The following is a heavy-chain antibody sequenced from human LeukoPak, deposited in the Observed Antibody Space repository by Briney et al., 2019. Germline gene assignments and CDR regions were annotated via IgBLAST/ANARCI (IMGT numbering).Heavy chain of an antibody. D-gene: IGHD3-3*01. J-gene: IGHJ1*01. V-gene: IGHV1-69*13. CDR2: IIPIFGTA. Sequence: SVKVSCKASGGTFSSYAISWVRQAPGQGLEWMGGIIPIFGTANYAQKFQGRVTITADESTSTAYMELSSLRSEDTAVYYCARCRVNYDFWSGYRAEYFQHWGQGTLVTVSS. CDR3: ARCRVNYDFWSGYRAEYFQH. CDR1: GGTFSSYA.